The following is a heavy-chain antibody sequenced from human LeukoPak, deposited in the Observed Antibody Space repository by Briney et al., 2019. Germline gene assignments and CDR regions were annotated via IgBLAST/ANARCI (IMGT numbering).Heavy chain of an antibody. CDR2: IKKDGSEK. CDR1: GFTFSSHR. V-gene: IGHV3-7*01. D-gene: IGHD6-25*01. CDR3: ARDGYGIAAPFDY. J-gene: IGHJ4*02. Sequence: GGSLRLSCAASGFTFSSHRMSWVRQAPGKGLEWVANIKKDGSEKYYVDSVKGRFTISRDNAKTSLYLQMNSLRAEDTAVYYCARDGYGIAAPFDYWGQGTLVTVSS.